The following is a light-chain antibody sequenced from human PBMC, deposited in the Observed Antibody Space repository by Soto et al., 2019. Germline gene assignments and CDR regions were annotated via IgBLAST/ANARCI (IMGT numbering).Light chain of an antibody. V-gene: IGKV3D-20*02. CDR1: QSVSSSY. J-gene: IGKJ1*01. CDR2: GAS. CDR3: QQRSNWPRT. Sequence: EIELTQSPGTLSLSPWEIATLSCRASQSVSSSYLAWYQQKPGQAPRLLIYGASNRATGIPARFSGSGSGTDFTLTISSLEPEDFAVYYCQQRSNWPRTFGQATKVDNK.